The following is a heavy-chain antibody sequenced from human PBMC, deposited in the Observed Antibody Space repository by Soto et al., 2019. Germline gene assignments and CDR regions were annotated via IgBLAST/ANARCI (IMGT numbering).Heavy chain of an antibody. CDR3: AKDVGYCTNGVCLYNWFDP. CDR2: ISYDGNNI. CDR1: GFTFNSYG. J-gene: IGHJ5*02. D-gene: IGHD2-8*01. Sequence: QVQLVESGGGVVQPGRSLRLSCAASGFTFNSYGIHWVRQAPGKALEWVAVISYDGNNIYYVDSVQGRFTISRDNSNNTIYLQMNSLRAEDTAVYYCAKDVGYCTNGVCLYNWFDPWGQGTLVTVSS. V-gene: IGHV3-30*18.